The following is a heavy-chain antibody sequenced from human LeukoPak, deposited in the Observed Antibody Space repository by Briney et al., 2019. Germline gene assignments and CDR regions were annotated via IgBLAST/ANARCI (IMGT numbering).Heavy chain of an antibody. J-gene: IGHJ4*02. CDR1: RYTFTDDY. CDR2: IIHPTGVR. D-gene: IGHD2-21*01. V-gene: IGHV1-2*02. Sequence: AAVKVSCKPSRYTFTDDYIQWGRQAPGQGVEWMGWIIHPTGVRKSAQRFEGRVTLTSHTSITTVYLELNNLTPDDTAGYFCVSWAGGNSDVASFDYWGQGTLVTVSS. CDR3: VSWAGGNSDVASFDY.